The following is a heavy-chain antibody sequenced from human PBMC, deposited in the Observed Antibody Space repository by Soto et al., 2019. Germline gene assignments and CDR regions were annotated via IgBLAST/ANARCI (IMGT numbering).Heavy chain of an antibody. V-gene: IGHV5-51*01. CDR1: GYTFTNSW. CDR2: IYPGDSDT. CDR3: AASIFYYGMDV. J-gene: IGHJ6*02. Sequence: GASRKISCKGSGYTFTNSWIGWVRQMPGKGLEWMGIIYPGDSDTKYNPSFQGQVTITADKSITTPYLRCTSLKASDTAIYYCAASIFYYGMDVWGQGTTVTVSS.